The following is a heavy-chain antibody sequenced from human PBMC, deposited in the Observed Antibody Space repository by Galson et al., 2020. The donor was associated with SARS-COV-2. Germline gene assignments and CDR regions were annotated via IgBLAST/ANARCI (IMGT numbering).Heavy chain of an antibody. Sequence: GESLKISCAASGFTFMNYAMTWVRQAPGKGLEWVSAISGSGDVMYYADSVKGRFTISRDTSKNTLYLQMHSLRAEDTDVYYCTKACDMPVGVVTMLGNDHWGQGGLVAVSS. D-gene: IGHD3-22*01. J-gene: IGHJ1*01. CDR3: TKACDMPVGVVTMLGNDH. CDR1: GFTFMNYA. CDR2: ISGSGDVM. V-gene: IGHV3-23*01.